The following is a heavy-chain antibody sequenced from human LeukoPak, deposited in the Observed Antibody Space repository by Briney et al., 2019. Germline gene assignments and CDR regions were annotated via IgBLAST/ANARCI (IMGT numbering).Heavy chain of an antibody. J-gene: IGHJ5*02. Sequence: PGGSLRLSCAASGFTFSAFWMHWVRQAPGKGPEWVAMIAYHGNTEYYGDSVKGRFTISRDNSKNTLYLQIDSLRAEDTAVYHCAKDWGSGGWYNYFDPWGQGTLVTVSS. CDR2: IAYHGNTE. D-gene: IGHD6-19*01. CDR3: AKDWGSGGWYNYFDP. V-gene: IGHV3-30*18. CDR1: GFTFSAFW.